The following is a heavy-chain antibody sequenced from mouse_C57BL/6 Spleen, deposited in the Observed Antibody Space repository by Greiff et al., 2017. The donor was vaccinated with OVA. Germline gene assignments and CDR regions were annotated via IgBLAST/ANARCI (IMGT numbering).Heavy chain of an antibody. D-gene: IGHD1-1*01. V-gene: IGHV5-9-1*02. CDR2: ISSGGDYI. Sequence: EVKLVESGEGLVKPGGSLKLSCAASGFTFSSYALSWVRQTPEKRLEWVAYISSGGDYIYYADTVKGRFTISRDNARNTLYLQMSSLKSEDTAMYYCTRASDYYGSSYDWFAYWGQGTLVTVSA. CDR3: TRASDYYGSSYDWFAY. CDR1: GFTFSSYA. J-gene: IGHJ3*01.